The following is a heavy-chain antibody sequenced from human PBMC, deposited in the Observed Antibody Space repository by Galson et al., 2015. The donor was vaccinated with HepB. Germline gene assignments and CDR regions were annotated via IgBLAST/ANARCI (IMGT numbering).Heavy chain of an antibody. CDR1: GLTVSSNY. V-gene: IGHV3-73*01. J-gene: IGHJ6*03. CDR3: TRQDWGNGPNYYYYYYMDV. Sequence: SLRLSCAASGLTVSSNYMSWVRQASGKGLEWVGRIRSKANSYATAYAASVKGRFTISRDDSKNTAYLQMNSLKTEDTAVYYCTRQDWGNGPNYYYYYYMDVWGKGTTVTVSS. D-gene: IGHD3-16*01. CDR2: IRSKANSYAT.